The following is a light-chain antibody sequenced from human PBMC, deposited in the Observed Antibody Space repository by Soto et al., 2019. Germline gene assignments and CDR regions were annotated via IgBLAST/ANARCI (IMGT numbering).Light chain of an antibody. Sequence: EMVLTQPPATLSLSPGERATLSCRASQSVSSYLAWYQQKPGQAPRLLIYDASNRATGIPARFSGSGSGTDFTLTISSLEPEDFAVYYCQQRSNWPPTFGQGTKVEIK. CDR3: QQRSNWPPT. J-gene: IGKJ1*01. CDR2: DAS. CDR1: QSVSSY. V-gene: IGKV3-11*01.